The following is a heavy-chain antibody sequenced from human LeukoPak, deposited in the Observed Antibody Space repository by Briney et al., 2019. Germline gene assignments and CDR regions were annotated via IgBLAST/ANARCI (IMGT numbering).Heavy chain of an antibody. CDR1: GFTFSRYS. D-gene: IGHD6-13*01. CDR3: ARESAAAGRPFDY. Sequence: GSLRLSCAASGFTFSRYSMNWVRQAPGKGLEWIGYIYYSGSTNYNPSLKSRVTISVDTSKNQFSLKLSSVTAADTAVYYCARESAAAGRPFDYWGQGTLVTVSS. V-gene: IGHV4-59*01. CDR2: IYYSGST. J-gene: IGHJ4*02.